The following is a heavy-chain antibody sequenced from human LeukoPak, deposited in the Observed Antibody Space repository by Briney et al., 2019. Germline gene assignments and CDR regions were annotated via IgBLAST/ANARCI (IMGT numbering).Heavy chain of an antibody. CDR3: ARNSAVATSRSWSDP. CDR1: DGSISNYY. Sequence: SETLSLTCSVFDGSISNYYWSWIRQPPGKGLEWIGYAYYSGSTTYNPSLESRVTISVDTSKNQFSLKLTAVTAADTAVYYCARNSAVATSRSWSDPWGQGTLVTVSS. CDR2: AYYSGST. V-gene: IGHV4-59*08. J-gene: IGHJ5*02. D-gene: IGHD6-19*01.